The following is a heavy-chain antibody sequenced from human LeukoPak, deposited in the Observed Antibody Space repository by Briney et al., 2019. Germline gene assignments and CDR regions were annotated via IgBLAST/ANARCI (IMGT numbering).Heavy chain of an antibody. V-gene: IGHV3-7*01. CDR3: ARRDYDYVWGSYPLWGYYYYMDV. Sequence: AGGSLRLSCAASGFTFSSYWMSWVRQAPGKGLEWVANIKQDGSEKYYVDSVKGRFTISRDNAKNSLYLQMNSLRAEDTAVYYCARRDYDYVWGSYPLWGYYYYMDVWGKGTTVTVSS. D-gene: IGHD3-16*02. CDR2: IKQDGSEK. CDR1: GFTFSSYW. J-gene: IGHJ6*03.